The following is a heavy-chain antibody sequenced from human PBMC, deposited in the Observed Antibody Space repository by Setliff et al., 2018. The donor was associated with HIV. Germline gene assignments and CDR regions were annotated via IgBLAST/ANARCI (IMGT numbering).Heavy chain of an antibody. CDR2: IYTSGST. CDR3: ARERSFIDY. CDR1: GGSISSGSYY. V-gene: IGHV4-61*02. J-gene: IGHJ4*02. Sequence: SETLSLTCTVSGGSISSGSYYWSWIRQPAGKGLEWIGRIYTSGSTNYNPSLKSRVAISVDTSKNQFSLKLSSVTAADTAVYYCARERSFIDYWGQGTLVTVSS.